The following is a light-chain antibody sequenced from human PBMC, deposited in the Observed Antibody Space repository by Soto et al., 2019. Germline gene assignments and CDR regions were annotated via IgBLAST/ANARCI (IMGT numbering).Light chain of an antibody. CDR3: LLYLGSDVGV. J-gene: IGLJ2*01. Sequence: QAVVTQEPSFSVSPGGTVTLTCGLSSGSVSTDNSPSWYQQTPGQGPRTLIYSTNTRSSGVPDRFSGSILGSKAALTITGAQADDESDYYCLLYLGSDVGVFGGGTKLTVL. CDR1: SGSVSTDNS. V-gene: IGLV8-61*01. CDR2: STN.